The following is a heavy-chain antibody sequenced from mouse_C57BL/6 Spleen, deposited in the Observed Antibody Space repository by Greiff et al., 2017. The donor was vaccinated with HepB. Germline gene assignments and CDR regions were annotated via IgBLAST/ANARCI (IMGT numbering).Heavy chain of an antibody. Sequence: QVQLQQSGAELMKPGASVKLSCKATGYTFTGYWIEWVKQRPGHGLEWIGEILPGSGSTNYNEKFKGKATFTADTTSNTDYMQLSSLTTDDSAIYYCARYYDYDVGYAMDYWGQGTSVTVSS. CDR2: ILPGSGST. CDR1: GYTFTGYW. D-gene: IGHD2-4*01. J-gene: IGHJ4*01. V-gene: IGHV1-9*01. CDR3: ARYYDYDVGYAMDY.